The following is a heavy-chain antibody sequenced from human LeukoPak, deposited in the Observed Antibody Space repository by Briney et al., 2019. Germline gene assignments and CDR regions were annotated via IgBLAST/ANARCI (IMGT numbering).Heavy chain of an antibody. CDR1: GYTFINYY. Sequence: ASVKVSCKASGYTFINYYIHWVRQAPGQGLEWVGIINPSGGSTTYAQKFQGRVSMTRDTSTSTVYMELSSLESDDTALYYCARSPGGGIAIDYWGQGTLVTVSS. J-gene: IGHJ4*02. D-gene: IGHD6-13*01. CDR2: INPSGGST. V-gene: IGHV1-46*01. CDR3: ARSPGGGIAIDY.